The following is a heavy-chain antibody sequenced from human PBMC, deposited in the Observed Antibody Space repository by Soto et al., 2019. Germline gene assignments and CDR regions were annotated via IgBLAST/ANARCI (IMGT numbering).Heavy chain of an antibody. Sequence: GGSLRLSCAASGFTSSSYDMNWVRQAPGKGLEWVSYISSSSSTIYYADSVKGRFTISRDNAKNSLYLQMNSLRAEDTAVYYCARHPERIAEIGWFDPWGQGTLVTVSS. D-gene: IGHD6-13*01. V-gene: IGHV3-48*01. CDR3: ARHPERIAEIGWFDP. CDR1: GFTSSSYD. J-gene: IGHJ5*02. CDR2: ISSSSSTI.